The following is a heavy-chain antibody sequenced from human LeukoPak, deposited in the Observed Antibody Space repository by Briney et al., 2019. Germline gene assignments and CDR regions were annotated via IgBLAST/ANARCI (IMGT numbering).Heavy chain of an antibody. CDR1: GNTLRELP. Sequence: GASVKVSCKLSGNTLRELPIQWVRQAGGKGLEWMAGFDPENAEIVYAQNFQGRVTMTEDTSTNTAYMELTSLTSDDTALYYCATRGSDFWSGFDYWGQGNQVTVSS. V-gene: IGHV1-24*01. D-gene: IGHD3-3*01. CDR2: FDPENAEI. J-gene: IGHJ4*02. CDR3: ATRGSDFWSGFDY.